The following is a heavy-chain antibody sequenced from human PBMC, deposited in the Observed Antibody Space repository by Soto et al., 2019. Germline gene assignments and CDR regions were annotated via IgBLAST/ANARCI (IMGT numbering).Heavy chain of an antibody. J-gene: IGHJ6*02. CDR1: GASISSGDYY. V-gene: IGHV4-30-4*01. D-gene: IGHD3-10*01. Sequence: PSETLSLTCTVSGASISSGDYYWCWIRQPPGRGLEWIGYIVYSGSTYYDPSLRSRSTISIETSKNQFSLTLSSVTAADTAVYYCARGAVREVYYYYYGMDVWGPGTTVTVSS. CDR2: IVYSGST. CDR3: ARGAVREVYYYYYGMDV.